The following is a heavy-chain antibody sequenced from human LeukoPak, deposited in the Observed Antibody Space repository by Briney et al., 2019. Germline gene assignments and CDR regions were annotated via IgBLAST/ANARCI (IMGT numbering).Heavy chain of an antibody. D-gene: IGHD1-26*01. CDR3: AESSGSYYNFDY. CDR2: ISYDGSNK. V-gene: IGHV3-30-3*01. Sequence: PGRSLRLSCAASGFTFSSYAMHWVRQAPGKGLEWVAVISYDGSNKYYADSVKGRFTISRDNSKNTLYLQMNSLRAEDTAVYYCAESSGSYYNFDYWGQGTLVTVSS. J-gene: IGHJ4*02. CDR1: GFTFSSYA.